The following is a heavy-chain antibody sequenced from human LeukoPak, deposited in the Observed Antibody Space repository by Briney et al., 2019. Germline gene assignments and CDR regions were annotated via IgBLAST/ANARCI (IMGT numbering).Heavy chain of an antibody. J-gene: IGHJ4*02. CDR2: IYYSGST. CDR1: GGSISSSSYS. Sequence: SETLSLTCTVSGGSISSSSYSWGWIRQPPGKGLEWIGSIYYSGSTYYNPSLKSRVTISVDTSKNQFSLKLSSVTAADTAVYYCARHYDSSGYPIFDYWGQGTLVTVSS. V-gene: IGHV4-39*01. D-gene: IGHD3-22*01. CDR3: ARHYDSSGYPIFDY.